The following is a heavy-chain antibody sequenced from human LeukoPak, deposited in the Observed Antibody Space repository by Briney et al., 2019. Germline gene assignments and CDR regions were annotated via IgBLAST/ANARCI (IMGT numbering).Heavy chain of an antibody. CDR3: ARNTITGYYYGMDV. D-gene: IGHD3-10*01. V-gene: IGHV3-21*01. CDR2: ISSSSTYI. CDR1: GFTFSSYS. Sequence: PGGSVRLSCAASGFTFSSYSMNWVRQAPGKGLEWVSSISSSSTYIYYADSVKGRFTISRDNAKNSLYLQMNSLRAEDTAVFYCARNTITGYYYGMDVWGQGTTVTVSS. J-gene: IGHJ6*02.